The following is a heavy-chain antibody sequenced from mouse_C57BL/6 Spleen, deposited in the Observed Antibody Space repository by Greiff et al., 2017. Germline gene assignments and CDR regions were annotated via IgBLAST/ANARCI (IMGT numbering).Heavy chain of an antibody. J-gene: IGHJ1*03. D-gene: IGHD2-3*01. CDR2: IYPGAGDT. V-gene: IGHV1-82*01. CDR3: ARRRYDGYHDWYFDV. Sequence: QVQLQQSGPELVKPGASVKISCKASGYAFSSSWMNWVKQRPGKGLEWIGRIYPGAGDTNYNGKFKGKATLTAEKSSSTAYMQLSSLTSEDSAVYFCARRRYDGYHDWYFDVWGTGTTVTVAS. CDR1: GYAFSSSW.